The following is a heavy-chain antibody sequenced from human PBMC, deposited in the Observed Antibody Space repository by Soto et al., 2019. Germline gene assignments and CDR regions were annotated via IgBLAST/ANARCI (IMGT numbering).Heavy chain of an antibody. CDR3: ARVARDSSGWYEKNYFDY. Sequence: QVQLVQSGAEVKNPGASVKVSCKASGYTFTSYAMHWVRQAPGQRLEWMGWINAGNGNTKYSQKFQGRVTITRDTSASTDYMELSSLRSEDTAVYYCARVARDSSGWYEKNYFDYWGQGTLVTVSS. CDR1: GYTFTSYA. D-gene: IGHD6-19*01. J-gene: IGHJ4*02. V-gene: IGHV1-3*01. CDR2: INAGNGNT.